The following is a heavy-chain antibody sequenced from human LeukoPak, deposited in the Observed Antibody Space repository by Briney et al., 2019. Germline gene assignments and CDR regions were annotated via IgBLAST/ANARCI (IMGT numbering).Heavy chain of an antibody. CDR2: ISYDGSNT. CDR1: GFTFSSYA. J-gene: IGHJ4*02. CDR3: ANENYYGSGSYADH. V-gene: IGHV3-30*18. D-gene: IGHD3-10*01. Sequence: PGRSLRLSCAASGFTFSSYAMHWVRQAPGKGLEWVALISYDGSNTYYVDSVKGRCTISRDNSKNTLYLQMNSLRAEDTAVYYCANENYYGSGSYADHWGQGTLVTVSS.